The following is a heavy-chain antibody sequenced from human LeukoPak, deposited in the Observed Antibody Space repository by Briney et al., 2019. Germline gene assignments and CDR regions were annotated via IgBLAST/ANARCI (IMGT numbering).Heavy chain of an antibody. CDR3: ATDLPSGQTTVTTMDYGMDV. CDR1: VYTLTELS. D-gene: IGHD4-17*01. J-gene: IGHJ6*04. V-gene: IGHV1-24*01. CDR2: FDPEDGET. Sequence: GASVKVSCKVSVYTLTELSMHWVRQAPGKGLEWMGGFDPEDGETIYAQKFQGRVTMTEDTSTDTAYMELSSLRSEDTAVYYCATDLPSGQTTVTTMDYGMDVWGRGTTVTVSS.